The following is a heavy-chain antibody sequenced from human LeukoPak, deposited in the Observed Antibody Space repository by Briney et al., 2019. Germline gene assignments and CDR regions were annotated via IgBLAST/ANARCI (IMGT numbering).Heavy chain of an antibody. V-gene: IGHV4-4*02. J-gene: IGHJ4*02. CDR1: GFTFSNAW. Sequence: PGGSLRLSCAASGFTFSNAWMSWVRQAPGKGLEWIGSVYYTGASYYNPSLESRVTISIDTSKKHFSLKLTSVTAADTAVYYCARGAPPQNWGQGTLVTVSS. CDR3: ARGAPPQN. CDR2: VYYTGAS.